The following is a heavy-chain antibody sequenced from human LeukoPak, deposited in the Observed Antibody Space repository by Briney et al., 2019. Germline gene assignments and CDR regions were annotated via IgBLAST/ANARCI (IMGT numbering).Heavy chain of an antibody. J-gene: IGHJ5*02. CDR3: ARVGGDYYYDSSGYLRRFDP. V-gene: IGHV3-21*01. D-gene: IGHD3-22*01. Sequence: KPGGSLRLSCAASGFTFSTYNMNWVRQAPGKGLEWVSYISSSSSYIYYADSVKGRFTISRDNAKNSLYLQMNSLRAEDTAVYYCARVGGDYYYDSSGYLRRFDPWGQGTLVTVSS. CDR1: GFTFSTYN. CDR2: ISSSSSYI.